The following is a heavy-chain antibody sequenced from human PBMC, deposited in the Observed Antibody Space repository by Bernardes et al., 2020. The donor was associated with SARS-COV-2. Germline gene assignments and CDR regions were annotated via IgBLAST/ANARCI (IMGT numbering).Heavy chain of an antibody. CDR2: ISLGGGHT. CDR3: AKDWSTTGYYYDMDV. D-gene: IGHD1-1*01. Sequence: GGSLRLSCAASGFTFSNFALSWVRQAPGKGLEWVSTISLGGGHTYFADSVEGRFTISRDNSKNTLYLQMNSLRVEDTAVYYCAKDWSTTGYYYDMDVWGPGTTVTVSS. CDR1: GFTFSNFA. V-gene: IGHV3-23*01. J-gene: IGHJ6*02.